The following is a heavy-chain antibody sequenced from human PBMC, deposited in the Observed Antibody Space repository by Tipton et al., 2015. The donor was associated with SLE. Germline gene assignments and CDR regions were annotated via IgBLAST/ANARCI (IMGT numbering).Heavy chain of an antibody. J-gene: IGHJ3*02. CDR3: ARLGTAAFGI. V-gene: IGHV5-51*03. D-gene: IGHD1-7*01. CDR2: IFPADSNT. Sequence: VQLVQSGAELKKPGESLKISCKASGYSFTSHWIVWVRQLPGKGLEWMGIIFPADSNTRYSPSFQGQVTISADKSISTAYLQWSSLKASDTAMYYCARLGTAAFGIWGQGTMVTVSS. CDR1: GYSFTSHW.